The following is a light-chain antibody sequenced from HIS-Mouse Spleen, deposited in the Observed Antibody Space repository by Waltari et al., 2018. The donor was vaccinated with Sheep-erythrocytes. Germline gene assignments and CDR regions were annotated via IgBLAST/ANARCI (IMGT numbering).Light chain of an antibody. Sequence: QLVLTQSPSASASLGASVKLTCTLSSGHSSYAIAWHQQQPEKGPRYLMKLNSDCSHSKGDGIPVRFSGSSSGAERYLTISSLQSEDEADYYCQAWDSSTAVFGGGTKLTVL. CDR2: LNSDCSH. CDR1: SGHSSYA. J-gene: IGLJ2*01. CDR3: QAWDSSTAV. V-gene: IGLV4-69*01.